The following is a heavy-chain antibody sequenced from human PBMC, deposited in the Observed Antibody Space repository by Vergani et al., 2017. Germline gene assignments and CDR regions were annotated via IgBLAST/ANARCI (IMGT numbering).Heavy chain of an antibody. CDR1: GASVGSGGYY. CDR3: ARQKDYYMDV. CDR2: IYYSGTT. V-gene: IGHV4-31*03. J-gene: IGHJ6*03. Sequence: QVQLQESGPGLVKASQTLSLTCSVSGASVGSGGYYLIWVRPRPGMGLDWIGYIYYSGTTYYNPSLESRLTISLDTSENHLSLKLTSVTDADTAVYYCARQKDYYMDVGGRETTVTVS.